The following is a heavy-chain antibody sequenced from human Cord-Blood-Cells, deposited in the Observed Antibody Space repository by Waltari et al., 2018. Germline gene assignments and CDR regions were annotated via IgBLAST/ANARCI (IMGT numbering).Heavy chain of an antibody. CDR3: ARRSGYYTDY. Sequence: QLQLQESGPGLVKPSETLSLTCTVSGGSISSRSYSWGWIRQPPGKGLEWIGSIYYSGSTYYNPSLKSRVTISVDTSKNQFSLKLSSVTAADTAVYYCARRSGYYTDYWGQGTLVTVSS. CDR1: GGSISSRSYS. J-gene: IGHJ4*02. V-gene: IGHV4-39*01. CDR2: IYYSGST. D-gene: IGHD3-3*01.